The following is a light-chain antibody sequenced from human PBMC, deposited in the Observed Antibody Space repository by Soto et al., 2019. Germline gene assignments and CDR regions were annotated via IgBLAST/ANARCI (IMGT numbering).Light chain of an antibody. J-gene: IGKJ2*01. Sequence: EIVLTQSPGTLSLSTGERATLSCRASPSVSSSDLAWYQQKPGQDPRLLIYGASSRATGVPDRFSGSGSGTEFTVTISRLEPEDFAVYYCQHYGDSPPMYTFGQGTKLEIK. CDR1: PSVSSSD. CDR3: QHYGDSPPMYT. V-gene: IGKV3-20*01. CDR2: GAS.